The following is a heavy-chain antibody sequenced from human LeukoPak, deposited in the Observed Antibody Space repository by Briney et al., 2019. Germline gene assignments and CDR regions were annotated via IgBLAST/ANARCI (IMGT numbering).Heavy chain of an antibody. V-gene: IGHV3-30*03. J-gene: IGHJ4*02. D-gene: IGHD3-10*01. CDR1: TFTFSNYG. CDR3: AREGYYGSGSPPSLYFDY. Sequence: PGGSLRLSCADSTFTFSNYGWNWVRQAPGKGLEWVAVTSSDLNVKLYADSVKGRFTISRDNSRSTLYLQMNSLRPEDTAIYYCAREGYYGSGSPPSLYFDYWGQGTLVTVSS. CDR2: TSSDLNVK.